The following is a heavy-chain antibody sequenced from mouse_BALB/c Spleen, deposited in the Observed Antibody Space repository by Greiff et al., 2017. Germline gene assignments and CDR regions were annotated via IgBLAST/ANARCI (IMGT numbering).Heavy chain of an antibody. V-gene: IGHV5-12-1*01. D-gene: IGHD2-4*01. CDR3: ARHLGLRQGFAY. CDR2: ISSGGGST. CDR1: GFAFSSYD. Sequence: EVKLVESGGGLVKPGGSLKLSCAASGFAFSSYDMSWVRQTPEKRLEWVAYISSGGGSTYYPDTVKGRFTISRDNAKNTLYLQMSSLKSEDTAMYYCARHLGLRQGFAYWGQGTLVTVSA. J-gene: IGHJ3*01.